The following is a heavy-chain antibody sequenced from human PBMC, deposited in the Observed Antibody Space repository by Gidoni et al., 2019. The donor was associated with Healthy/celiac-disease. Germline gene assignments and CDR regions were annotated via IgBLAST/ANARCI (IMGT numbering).Heavy chain of an antibody. J-gene: IGHJ4*02. V-gene: IGHV1-24*01. CDR3: AKDRHYDSSGPPGY. Sequence: QVQLVQSGAEVKKPGASVKVSWKVSGYTLTALSMHWVRQAPGKGLEWRGGFDPEDGETIYAQTCQCRVTMTEDTSTDTAYMGLSSMRSEYTAVYYCAKDRHYDSSGPPGYWGQGTLVTFSS. D-gene: IGHD3-22*01. CDR1: GYTLTALS. CDR2: FDPEDGET.